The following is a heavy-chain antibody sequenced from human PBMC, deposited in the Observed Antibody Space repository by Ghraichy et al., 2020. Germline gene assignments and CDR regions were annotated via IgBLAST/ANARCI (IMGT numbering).Heavy chain of an antibody. D-gene: IGHD3-22*01. CDR3: AKTAATGYYDSSGYYSVGDY. CDR2: ISGSGGST. J-gene: IGHJ4*02. Sequence: GGSLRLSCAASGFTFSSYAMSWVHQAPGKGLEWVSAISGSGGSTYYADSVKGRFTISRDNSKNTLYLQMNSLRAEDTAVYYCAKTAATGYYDSSGYYSVGDYWGQGTLVTVSS. V-gene: IGHV3-23*01. CDR1: GFTFSSYA.